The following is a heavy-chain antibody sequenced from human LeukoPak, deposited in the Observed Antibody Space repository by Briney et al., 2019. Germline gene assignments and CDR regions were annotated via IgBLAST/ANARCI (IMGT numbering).Heavy chain of an antibody. V-gene: IGHV1-2*02. CDR3: ARDRALAGTNVDAFGL. D-gene: IGHD6-19*01. CDR2: INPNSGGT. Sequence: ASVKVSCKASGYTFTGYYMHWVRQAPGQGLEWMGWINPNSGGTKYAQKFQGRVTVTRDTSISTAYMELSRLRSDDTAVYYCARDRALAGTNVDAFGLWGRGTMVTVSS. CDR1: GYTFTGYY. J-gene: IGHJ3*01.